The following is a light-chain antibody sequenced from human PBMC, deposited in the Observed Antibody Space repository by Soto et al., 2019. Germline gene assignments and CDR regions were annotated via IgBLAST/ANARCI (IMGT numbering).Light chain of an antibody. CDR3: QHYNIYGT. Sequence: IQMYISPSTLSAYDRDRVTITCRASQSISSWLAWYQQKPGKAPKILIYHASSLETGVPSRFSGSGSGTEFTLTISILPPDDFATYYCQHYNIYGTFGQGTKVDIK. CDR2: HAS. CDR1: QSISSW. V-gene: IGKV1-5*01. J-gene: IGKJ1*01.